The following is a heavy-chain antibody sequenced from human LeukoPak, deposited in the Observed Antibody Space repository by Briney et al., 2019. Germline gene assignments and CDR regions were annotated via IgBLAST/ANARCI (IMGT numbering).Heavy chain of an antibody. CDR1: GFIFSSYG. V-gene: IGHV3-30*02. Sequence: GGSLRLSCAASGFIFSSYGMHWVRQAPGKGLEWVTFIRYDGNNKYYADSVKGRFTISRDNSKNTLYLQMGSLRAEDMAVYYCAGLGGTVTWDYWGQGTLVTVSS. CDR2: IRYDGNNK. J-gene: IGHJ4*02. D-gene: IGHD4-17*01. CDR3: AGLGGTVTWDY.